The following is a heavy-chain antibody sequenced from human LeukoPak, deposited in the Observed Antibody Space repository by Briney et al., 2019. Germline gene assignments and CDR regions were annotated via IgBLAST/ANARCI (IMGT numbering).Heavy chain of an antibody. J-gene: IGHJ3*02. CDR3: ARELVTVTIGFDI. CDR2: ISYIGST. V-gene: IGHV4-59*11. CDR1: ADSFSSHY. Sequence: KPSETLSLTCAVSADSFSSHYWTWIRQPPGKGLEWIGYISYIGSTNYNPSLKSRVTISIDTSKNQFSLKLSSVTAADTAVYYCARELVTVTIGFDIWGRGTRLTVST. D-gene: IGHD4-17*01.